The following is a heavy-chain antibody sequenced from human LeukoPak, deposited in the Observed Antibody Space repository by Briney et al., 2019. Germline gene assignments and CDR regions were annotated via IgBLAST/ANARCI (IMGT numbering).Heavy chain of an antibody. CDR1: GFTFSSYA. CDR2: ISGSGGST. V-gene: IGHV3-23*01. CDR3: AKAAYYYDSSGYDAFDI. Sequence: GGSLRLACAASGFTFSSYAMSWVRQAPGKGLEWVSAISGSGGSTYYADSVKGRFTISRDNSKNTLYLQMNSLRAEDTAVYYCAKAAYYYDSSGYDAFDIWGQGTMVTVSS. D-gene: IGHD3-22*01. J-gene: IGHJ3*02.